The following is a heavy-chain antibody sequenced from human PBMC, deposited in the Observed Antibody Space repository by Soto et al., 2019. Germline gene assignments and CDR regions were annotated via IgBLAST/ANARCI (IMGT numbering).Heavy chain of an antibody. V-gene: IGHV3-33*01. CDR2: IWYDGSNK. J-gene: IGHJ4*02. CDR3: ARGVAGRPYYFDY. D-gene: IGHD6-19*01. Sequence: GGSLRLSCAASGFTFSSYGMHWVRQAPGKGLEWVAVIWYDGSNKYYADSVKGRFTISRDNSKNTLYLQMNSLRAEDTAVYYCARGVAGRPYYFDYWGQGTLVTVSS. CDR1: GFTFSSYG.